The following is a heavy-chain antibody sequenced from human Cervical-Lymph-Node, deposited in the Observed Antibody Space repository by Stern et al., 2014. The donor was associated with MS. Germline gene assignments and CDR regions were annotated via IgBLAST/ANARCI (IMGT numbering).Heavy chain of an antibody. CDR1: GFTFSSYS. CDR3: ARDNGLYYYGSGSYHCDY. V-gene: IGHV3-21*01. CDR2: ISSSISYI. J-gene: IGHJ4*02. D-gene: IGHD3-10*01. Sequence: EVQLVESGGGLVKPGGSLSLSCAASGFTFSSYSMNWVRQAPGKGLEWVSSISSSISYIYYAASVKGRFTISSDNAMNSLYLHMHSLRAEDTAVYYCARDNGLYYYGSGSYHCDYWGQGTLVTVSS.